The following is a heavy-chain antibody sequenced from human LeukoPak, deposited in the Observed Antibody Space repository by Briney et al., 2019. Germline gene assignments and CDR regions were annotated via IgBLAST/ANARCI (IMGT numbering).Heavy chain of an antibody. J-gene: IGHJ4*02. D-gene: IGHD5-24*01. CDR1: GFTFSSYW. CDR2: IKQDGSEE. V-gene: IGHV3-7*01. CDR3: ARDGDSGYNAPDWVLDF. Sequence: PGGSLTLSCAASGFTFSSYWMTWVRQAPGKGLEWVANIKQDGSEEYYVDPVKGRFTISRDHAKNSLYLQLNSLRAEDTAMYYCARDGDSGYNAPDWVLDFWGQGTLVTVSS.